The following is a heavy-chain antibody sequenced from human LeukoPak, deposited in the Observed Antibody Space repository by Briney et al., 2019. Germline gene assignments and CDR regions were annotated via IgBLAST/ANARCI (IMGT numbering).Heavy chain of an antibody. CDR1: GYTFTGYY. CDR2: INPNSGGT. Sequence: ASVKVSCKASGYTFTGYYMHWVRQAPGQTLECMGCINPNSGGTNYAQKFQGRVTMTRDTSISTAYMELSRLRSDDTAVYYCASIDTAMVNFDYWGQGTLVTVSS. V-gene: IGHV1-2*02. D-gene: IGHD5-18*01. J-gene: IGHJ4*02. CDR3: ASIDTAMVNFDY.